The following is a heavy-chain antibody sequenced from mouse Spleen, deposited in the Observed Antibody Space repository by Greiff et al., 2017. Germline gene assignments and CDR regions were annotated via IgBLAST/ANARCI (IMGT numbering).Heavy chain of an antibody. D-gene: IGHD1-1*01. CDR1: GYTFTNYW. Sequence: VQLQQPGADLVMPGASVKLSCMTSGYTFTNYWMHWIKQRPGQGLEWIGEINPSDSHINKNQKFRDKASLAVDKSSSTAYIPLSSLTSEDSAVYYCVRGGSVVPYFFDYWGQGTTLTVSS. J-gene: IGHJ2*01. V-gene: IGHV1-69*01. CDR2: INPSDSHI. CDR3: VRGGSVVPYFFDY.